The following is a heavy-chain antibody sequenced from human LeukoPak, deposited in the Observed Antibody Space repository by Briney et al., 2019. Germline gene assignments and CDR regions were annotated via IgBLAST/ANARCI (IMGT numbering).Heavy chain of an antibody. D-gene: IGHD6-6*01. Sequence: PGGSLRLSCAASGFTVSSNYMSWVRQAPGKGLEWVSVIYSGGSTYYADSVKGRFTISRDNSKNTLYLQMNSLRAEDTAVYYCASIVARTNDYYYYMDVWGKGTTVTVSS. CDR3: ASIVARTNDYYYYMDV. CDR2: IYSGGST. V-gene: IGHV3-66*02. J-gene: IGHJ6*03. CDR1: GFTVSSNY.